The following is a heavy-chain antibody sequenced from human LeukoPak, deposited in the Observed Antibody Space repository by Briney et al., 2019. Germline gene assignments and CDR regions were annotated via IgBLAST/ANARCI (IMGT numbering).Heavy chain of an antibody. D-gene: IGHD2-15*01. CDR3: ARCITVVVISVKYYYYYGMDG. V-gene: IGHV4-34*01. J-gene: IGHJ6*02. CDR1: AHSLRGYY. CDR2: INNSGST. Sequence: PSETLSLTCAVHAHSLRGYYCSWIRQPPGKGLEWIGEINNSGSTNYNPSLKSRVTISVDTSKNQFSLKLSSVTAADTAFYYCARCITVVVISVKYYYYYGMDGWGQGTTVTVSS.